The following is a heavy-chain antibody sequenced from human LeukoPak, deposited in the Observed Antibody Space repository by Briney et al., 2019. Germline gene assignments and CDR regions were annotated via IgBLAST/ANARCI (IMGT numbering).Heavy chain of an antibody. CDR1: GGTFSSYT. V-gene: IGHV1-69*05. CDR2: IIPIFGTA. Sequence: SVKVSCKASGGTFSSYTISWVRQAPGQGLGWMGRIIPIFGTANYAQKFQGRVTITTDESTSTAYMELSSLRSEDTAVYYCARDLTKYWYFDLWGRGTLVTVSS. D-gene: IGHD1-14*01. CDR3: ARDLTKYWYFDL. J-gene: IGHJ2*01.